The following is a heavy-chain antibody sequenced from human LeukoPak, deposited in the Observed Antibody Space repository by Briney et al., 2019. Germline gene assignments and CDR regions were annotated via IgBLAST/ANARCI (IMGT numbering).Heavy chain of an antibody. J-gene: IGHJ4*02. V-gene: IGHV4-59*08. D-gene: IGHD3-22*01. CDR3: ARHVITMIVVVSPYYFDY. CDR1: GASISSSY. CDR2: ISYSGDT. Sequence: SETLSLTCTVSGASISSSYWTWIRQPPGKGLEWIAHISYSGDTNYNPSLKSRVTISVDTSKNQFSLKLSSVTAADTAVYYCARHVITMIVVVSPYYFDYWGQGTLVTVSS.